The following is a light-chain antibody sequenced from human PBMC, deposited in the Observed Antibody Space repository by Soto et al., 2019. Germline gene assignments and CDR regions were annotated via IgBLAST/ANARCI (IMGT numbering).Light chain of an antibody. Sequence: QSVLTQPASVSGSPGQSITISCTGTSRDIGFFNYVSWYQQFPGNAPKLIIFEVTNRPSGVSNRFSASKSGNTASLTISGLQAEDGADYYCSSYTTRSTFFYVFGTGTKVTVL. CDR2: EVT. J-gene: IGLJ1*01. CDR1: SRDIGFFNY. CDR3: SSYTTRSTFFYV. V-gene: IGLV2-14*01.